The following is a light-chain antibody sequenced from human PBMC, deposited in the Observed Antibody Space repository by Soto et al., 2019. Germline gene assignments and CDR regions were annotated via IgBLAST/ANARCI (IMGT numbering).Light chain of an antibody. J-gene: IGKJ2*01. Sequence: EIVLTQSPATLSLSPGERATLSCRASQSVGSYLAWCQQKPGQAPRLLIYDAANRSTDIPARFSSSRSGTDFTLTISSLESEDFGVYYCQQRGKWPRTFGQGTKLEIK. V-gene: IGKV3-11*01. CDR3: QQRGKWPRT. CDR1: QSVGSY. CDR2: DAA.